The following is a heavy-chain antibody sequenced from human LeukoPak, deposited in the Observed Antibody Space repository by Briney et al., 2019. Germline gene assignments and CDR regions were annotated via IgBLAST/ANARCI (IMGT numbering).Heavy chain of an antibody. CDR1: GYGFSYYW. D-gene: IGHD3-16*02. CDR3: VRADDYLWEKHRYSYHFDL. Sequence: GEALQIACETSGYGFSYYWIGWVRPVPGKGVEWRGFIYPSDSGTRYSPSFQGQVTISADKSLTTVYLYWSTLRASDTAIYYCVRADDYLWEKHRYSYHFDLGGQGSQATVS. J-gene: IGHJ4*02. V-gene: IGHV5-51*01. CDR2: IYPSDSGT.